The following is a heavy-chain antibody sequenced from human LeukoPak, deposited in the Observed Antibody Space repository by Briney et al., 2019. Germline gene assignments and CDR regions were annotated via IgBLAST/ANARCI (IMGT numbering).Heavy chain of an antibody. CDR3: AKVRNRIQGAVDY. D-gene: IGHD1-26*01. Sequence: SGRSLRLSCAASRSIFSNYGIHWVRHAPGKGLEWVAVISYDGSNKYADSVKGRFTISRDNSKNTLFLQMNSLRAEDTAVYYCAKVRNRIQGAVDYWGQGTLVTVSS. CDR1: RSIFSNYG. J-gene: IGHJ4*02. CDR2: ISYDGSNK. V-gene: IGHV3-30*18.